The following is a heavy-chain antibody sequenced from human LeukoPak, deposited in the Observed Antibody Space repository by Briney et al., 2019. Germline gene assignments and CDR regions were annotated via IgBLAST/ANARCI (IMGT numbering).Heavy chain of an antibody. Sequence: SETLSLTCTVSGGSVRSGSYYWSWIRQPPGKGLEWIGYIYYSGSTNNNPSFKSRATISVDTTKNQFSLKLSSVTAADTAVYYCARIAAAGNWGYYGMDVWGQGTTVTVSS. D-gene: IGHD6-13*01. CDR3: ARIAAAGNWGYYGMDV. V-gene: IGHV4-61*01. CDR1: GGSVRSGSYY. J-gene: IGHJ6*02. CDR2: IYYSGST.